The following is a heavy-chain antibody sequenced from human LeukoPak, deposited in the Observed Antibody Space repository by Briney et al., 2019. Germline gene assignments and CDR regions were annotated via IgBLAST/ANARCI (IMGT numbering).Heavy chain of an antibody. CDR3: AREGGYYDRSGAYHYYGMDV. CDR2: IYYSGST. D-gene: IGHD3-22*01. V-gene: IGHV4-39*02. J-gene: IGHJ6*02. CDR1: GGSISSSSYH. Sequence: SETLSLTCTVSGGSISSSSYHWGWIRQPPGKGLEWIGSIYYSGSTYYNPSLKSRVTISVDTSKNQFSLKLSSVTAADTAVYYCAREGGYYDRSGAYHYYGMDVWGQGTTVTVAS.